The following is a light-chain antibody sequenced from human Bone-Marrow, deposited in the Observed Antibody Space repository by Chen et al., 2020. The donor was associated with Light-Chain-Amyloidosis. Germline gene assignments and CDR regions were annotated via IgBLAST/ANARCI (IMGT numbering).Light chain of an antibody. V-gene: IGKV1-5*03. J-gene: IGKJ1*01. Sequence: DIQMSQSPSTLAASVGDRVTITCRASQSMDSWVAWYQQKPGRAPKVLIYKTSNLQNGVPSRFSGSGSGTEFTLTISSLQPDDFATYFYQQSNSYPWTFGQVTQVEIK. CDR2: KTS. CDR1: QSMDSW. CDR3: QQSNSYPWT.